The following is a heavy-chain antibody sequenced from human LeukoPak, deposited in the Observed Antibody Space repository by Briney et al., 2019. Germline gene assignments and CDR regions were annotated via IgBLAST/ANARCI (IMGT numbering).Heavy chain of an antibody. CDR1: GFTVSSNY. D-gene: IGHD6-13*01. J-gene: IGHJ4*02. CDR3: ARARQGSSWYGRYFDY. Sequence: GGSLRLSCAASGFTVSSNYMSWVRQAPGKGLEWVSVIYSGGSTYYADSVKGRFTISRDNSKNTLYLQMNSLRAEDTAVYYCARARQGSSWYGRYFDYWGQGTLVTVSS. CDR2: IYSGGST. V-gene: IGHV3-66*01.